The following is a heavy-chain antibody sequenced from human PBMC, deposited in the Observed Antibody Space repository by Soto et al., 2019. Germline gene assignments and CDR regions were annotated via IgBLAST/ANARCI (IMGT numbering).Heavy chain of an antibody. J-gene: IGHJ4*02. CDR2: ISGSGGST. V-gene: IGHV3-23*01. D-gene: IGHD6-19*01. CDR3: AKDLLVIGGWYDY. CDR1: GFTFSSYA. Sequence: EVPLLESGGGLVQPGGSLRLSCAASGFTFSSYAMSWVRQAPGKGLEWVSAISGSGGSTYYADSVKGRFTISRDNSKNTLYLQMNSLRAEDTAVYYCAKDLLVIGGWYDYWGQGTLVTVSS.